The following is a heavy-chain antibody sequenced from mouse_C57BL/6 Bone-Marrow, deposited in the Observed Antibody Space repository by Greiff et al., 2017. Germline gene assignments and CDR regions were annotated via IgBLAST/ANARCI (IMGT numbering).Heavy chain of an antibody. V-gene: IGHV6-3*01. CDR2: IRLKSDNYAT. CDR3: TDLEEVYYCDY. CDR1: GFTFSNYW. J-gene: IGHJ2*01. Sequence: EVKVEESGGGLVQPGGSMKLSCVASGFTFSNYWMNWVRQSPEKGLEWVAQIRLKSDNYATHYAESVKGRFTISRDDSKSSVYLQMNNLRAEDTGIYYCTDLEEVYYCDYWGQGTTLTVSS.